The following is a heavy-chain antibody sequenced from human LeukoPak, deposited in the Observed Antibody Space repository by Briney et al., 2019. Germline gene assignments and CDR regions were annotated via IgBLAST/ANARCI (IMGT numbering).Heavy chain of an antibody. CDR2: ISSSGSTI. D-gene: IGHD2-21*01. V-gene: IGHV3-48*03. CDR1: GFTFSSYE. CDR3: ARERGLYCGGDCSDY. Sequence: PGGSLRLSCAASGFTFSSYEMNWVRQAPGKGLEWVSYISSSGSTIYYADSVKGRFTISRDNAKNSLYLQMNSLRAEDTAVYYCARERGLYCGGDCSDYWGQGTLVTVSS. J-gene: IGHJ4*02.